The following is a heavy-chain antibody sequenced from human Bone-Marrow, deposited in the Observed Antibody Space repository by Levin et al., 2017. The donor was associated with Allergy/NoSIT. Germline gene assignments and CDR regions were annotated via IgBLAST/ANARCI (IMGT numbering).Heavy chain of an antibody. J-gene: IGHJ4*02. Sequence: GGSLRLSCAASGFTFSSYGMHWVRQAPGKGLEWVAVIWYDGSNKYYADSVKGRFTISRDNSKNTLYLQMNSLRAEDTAVYYCARDSPKAAADYWGQGTLVTVSS. CDR2: IWYDGSNK. D-gene: IGHD6-13*01. V-gene: IGHV3-33*01. CDR1: GFTFSSYG. CDR3: ARDSPKAAADY.